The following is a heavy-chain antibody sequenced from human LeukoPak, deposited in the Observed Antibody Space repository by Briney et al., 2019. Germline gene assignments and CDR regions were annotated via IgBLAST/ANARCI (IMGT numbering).Heavy chain of an antibody. V-gene: IGHV1-8*03. Sequence: ASVKVSCKASGYTFTSYDINWVRQATGQGLEWMGWMNPNSGNTGYAQKFQGRVTITRNTSISTAYMELSSLRSEDAAVYYCARGNTMIRGIIITRFDPWGQGTQVTVSS. CDR1: GYTFTSYD. CDR3: ARGNTMIRGIIITRFDP. CDR2: MNPNSGNT. J-gene: IGHJ5*02. D-gene: IGHD3-10*01.